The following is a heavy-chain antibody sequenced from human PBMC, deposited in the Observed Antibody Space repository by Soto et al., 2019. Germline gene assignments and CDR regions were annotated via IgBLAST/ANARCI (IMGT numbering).Heavy chain of an antibody. D-gene: IGHD6-13*01. CDR3: ARRYSSAFDI. CDR1: GGSISSYY. Sequence: QEQLQESGPGLVKPSETLSLTCTDSGGSISSYYWSWIRQPPGKGLEWIGYTYYSGSTNYNPSLKSRVDISVDTSKNQFSLKLSSVTAADKAVYYCARRYSSAFDIWGQGTMVTVSS. J-gene: IGHJ3*02. CDR2: TYYSGST. V-gene: IGHV4-59*08.